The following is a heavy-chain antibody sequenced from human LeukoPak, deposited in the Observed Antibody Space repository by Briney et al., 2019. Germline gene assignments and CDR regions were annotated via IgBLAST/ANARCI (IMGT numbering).Heavy chain of an antibody. V-gene: IGHV1-2*04. D-gene: IGHD5-18*01. CDR3: ARALDTASWSDP. Sequence: ASVKVSCKASGYTFTSYYMHWVRQAPGQGLEWMGWINPNSGGTNYAQKFQGWVTMTRDTSISTAYMELSRLRSDDTAVYYCARALDTASWSDPWGQGTLVTVSS. CDR2: INPNSGGT. CDR1: GYTFTSYY. J-gene: IGHJ5*02.